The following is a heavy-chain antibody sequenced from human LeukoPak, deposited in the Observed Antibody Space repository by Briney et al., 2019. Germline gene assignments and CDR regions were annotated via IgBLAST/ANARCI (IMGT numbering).Heavy chain of an antibody. CDR1: GGTFSSYA. V-gene: IGHV1-69*05. D-gene: IGHD3-9*01. Sequence: SVKVSCKASGGTFSSYAISWVRQAPGQGLEWMGGIIPIFGTANYAQKFQGRVTMTTDTSTSTAYMELRSLRSDDTAVYYCARQRAKRYFDWLPRGDDAFDIWGQGAMVTVSS. CDR2: IIPIFGTA. J-gene: IGHJ3*02. CDR3: ARQRAKRYFDWLPRGDDAFDI.